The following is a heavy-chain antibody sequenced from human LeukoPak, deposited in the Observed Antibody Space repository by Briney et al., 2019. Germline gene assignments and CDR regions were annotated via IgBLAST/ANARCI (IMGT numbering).Heavy chain of an antibody. CDR1: GFTFSSYA. D-gene: IGHD6-19*01. J-gene: IGHJ4*02. Sequence: GGSLRPSCAASGFTFSSYAMSWVRQAPGKGLEWVSAISGSGGSTYYADSVKGRFTISRDFSKNTTLYLQMNSLRVEDTALYYCARDLPHSSGWTPYWGQGTLVTVSS. CDR3: ARDLPHSSGWTPY. V-gene: IGHV3-23*01. CDR2: ISGSGGST.